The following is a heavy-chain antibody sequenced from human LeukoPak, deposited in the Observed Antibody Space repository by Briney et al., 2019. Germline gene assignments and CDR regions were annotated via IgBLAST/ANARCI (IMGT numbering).Heavy chain of an antibody. CDR3: ARGERYYYDSCGYCKLDY. CDR2: IIPIFGTA. CDR1: GGTLSSYA. V-gene: IGHV1-69*13. Sequence: ASVTVSCTASGGTLSSYAISWVRQAPGQGLEWMGGIIPIFGTANYAQNFQGRVTITADESTSTAYMELSSLRPEDTAVYYCARGERYYYDSCGYCKLDYWGQGTLVTVSS. D-gene: IGHD3-22*01. J-gene: IGHJ4*02.